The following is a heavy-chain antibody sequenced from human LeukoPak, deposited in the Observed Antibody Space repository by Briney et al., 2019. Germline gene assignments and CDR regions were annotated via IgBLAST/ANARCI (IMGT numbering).Heavy chain of an antibody. V-gene: IGHV3-21*04. J-gene: IGHJ4*02. D-gene: IGHD3-10*01. Sequence: PGGSLRLSCAASGFTFSSYSMNWVRQTPGKGLEWVSSISSSSSYIYYADSVKGRFTISRDNSKNTLYLQMNSLRAEDTAVYYCAKSITMVRGVIIKTSPFDYWGQGTLVTVSS. CDR2: ISSSSSYI. CDR3: AKSITMVRGVIIKTSPFDY. CDR1: GFTFSSYS.